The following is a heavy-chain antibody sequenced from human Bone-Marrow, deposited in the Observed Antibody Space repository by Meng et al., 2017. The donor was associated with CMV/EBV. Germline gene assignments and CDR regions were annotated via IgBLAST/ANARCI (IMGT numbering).Heavy chain of an antibody. CDR2: INPNSGGT. CDR1: GYTFTSYG. J-gene: IGHJ4*02. V-gene: IGHV1-2*02. CDR3: AVSGSRADY. Sequence: SVKVSCKASGYTFTSYGISWVRQAPGQGLEWMGWINPNSGGTNYAQKFQGRVTMTRDTSISTAYMELSRLRSDDTAVYYCAVSGSRADYWGQGTLVTVSS. D-gene: IGHD6-13*01.